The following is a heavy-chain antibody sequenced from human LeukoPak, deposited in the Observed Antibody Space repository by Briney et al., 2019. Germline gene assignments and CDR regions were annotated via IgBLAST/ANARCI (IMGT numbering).Heavy chain of an antibody. CDR2: IYYSGST. D-gene: IGHD3-22*01. Sequence: SETLSLTCTVPGGSISSYYWSWIRQPPGKGLEWIGYIYYSGSTNYNPSLKSRVTISVDTSKNQFSLKLSSVTAADTAVYYCARGVSGVTYYYDSSGPNPGAFDIWGQGTMVTVSS. J-gene: IGHJ3*02. V-gene: IGHV4-59*01. CDR3: ARGVSGVTYYYDSSGPNPGAFDI. CDR1: GGSISSYY.